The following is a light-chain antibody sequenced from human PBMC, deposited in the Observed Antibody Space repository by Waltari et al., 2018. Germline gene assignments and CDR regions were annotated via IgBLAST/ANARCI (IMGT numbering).Light chain of an antibody. CDR1: SSDVGGYNY. V-gene: IGLV2-8*01. CDR3: SSYAGRNTLV. Sequence: QSALTQPPSASGSPGQSVTISCTGTSSDVGGYNYVSWYQQHPGKAPELIIYEVSKRPSGVPDRFSGSKSGNTVSLTVSGLQAEDEADYYCSSYAGRNTLVFSGGTKLTVL. J-gene: IGLJ3*02. CDR2: EVS.